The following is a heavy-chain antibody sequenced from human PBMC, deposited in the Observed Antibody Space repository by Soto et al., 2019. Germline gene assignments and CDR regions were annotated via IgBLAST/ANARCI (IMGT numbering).Heavy chain of an antibody. J-gene: IGHJ4*02. CDR1: GGSFSGYY. Sequence: SETLSLTCAVYGGSFSGYYWGWIRQPPGKGLELIGEINHSGSTNYNPSLKRRVTISVGTSKNQFSLKLSSVTAADTAVYYCARCLIWLVDYWGQGTLVTVSS. V-gene: IGHV4-34*01. CDR3: ARCLIWLVDY. D-gene: IGHD3-9*01. CDR2: INHSGST.